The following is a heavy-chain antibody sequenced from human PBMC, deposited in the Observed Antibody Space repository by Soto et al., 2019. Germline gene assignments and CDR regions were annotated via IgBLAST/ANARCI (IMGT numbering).Heavy chain of an antibody. J-gene: IGHJ4*02. Sequence: GGSLRLSCAANIDLKNSAMSWVRQAPGRGLEWLATISASGGSTYYADSVKGRFTISRDNSKNTLYLQMNSLRAEDTAVYYCAKDPAYSSPTVFDYWGQGXLVTVYS. CDR1: IDLKNSA. CDR2: ISASGGST. V-gene: IGHV3-23*01. D-gene: IGHD6-13*01. CDR3: AKDPAYSSPTVFDY.